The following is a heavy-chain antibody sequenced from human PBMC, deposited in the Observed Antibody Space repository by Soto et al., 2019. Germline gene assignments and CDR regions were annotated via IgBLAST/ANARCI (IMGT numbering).Heavy chain of an antibody. D-gene: IGHD2-15*01. Sequence: SETLSLTCTVSGGSMSSGGYYWSWIRQHPGKGLEWIGYIYYSGSTYYNPSLKSRVTISVDTSKNQFSLKLSSVTAADTAVYYCAREYCSGGTCWYYFDYWGQGTLVTVSS. CDR3: AREYCSGGTCWYYFDY. V-gene: IGHV4-31*03. CDR1: GGSMSSGGYY. CDR2: IYYSGST. J-gene: IGHJ4*02.